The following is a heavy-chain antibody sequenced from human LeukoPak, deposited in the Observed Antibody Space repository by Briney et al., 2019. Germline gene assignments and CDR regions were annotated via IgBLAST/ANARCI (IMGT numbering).Heavy chain of an antibody. CDR2: ISSSSSTI. D-gene: IGHD3-3*01. J-gene: IGHJ4*02. V-gene: IGHV3-48*04. CDR1: GFTFSSYS. Sequence: GALRLSCAASGFTFSSYSMNWVRQAPGKGLEWVSYISSSSSTIYYADSVKGRFTISRDNAKNSLYLQMNSLRAEDTAVYYCARSAPLRYFDYWGQGTLVTVSS. CDR3: ARSAPLRYFDY.